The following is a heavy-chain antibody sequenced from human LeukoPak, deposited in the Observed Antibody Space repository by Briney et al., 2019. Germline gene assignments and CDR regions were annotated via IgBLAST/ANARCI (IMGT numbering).Heavy chain of an antibody. V-gene: IGHV3-74*01. Sequence: PGGSLRLSCAASGFTFNDYWMHWVRQAPGKGLVWVSHINNDGSITNYADSVKGRFTVSRDNAKSTVFLQMNSLRVEDTAVYYCARGPTGFRVGDYWGQGTLVTVSS. J-gene: IGHJ4*02. CDR3: ARGPTGFRVGDY. CDR2: INNDGSIT. D-gene: IGHD1-1*01. CDR1: GFTFNDYW.